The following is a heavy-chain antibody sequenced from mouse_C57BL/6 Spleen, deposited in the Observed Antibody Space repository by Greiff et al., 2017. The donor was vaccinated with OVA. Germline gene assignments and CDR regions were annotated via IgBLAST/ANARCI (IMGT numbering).Heavy chain of an antibody. Sequence: VQLKESGPELVKPGASVKIPCKASGYTFTDYNMDWVKQSHGKSLEWIGDINPNNGGTIYNQKFKGKATLTVDKSSSTAYMELRSLTSEDTAVYYCARELGQDFAWFAYWGQGTLVTVSA. CDR2: INPNNGGT. CDR3: ARELGQDFAWFAY. J-gene: IGHJ3*01. V-gene: IGHV1-18*01. D-gene: IGHD4-1*01. CDR1: GYTFTDYN.